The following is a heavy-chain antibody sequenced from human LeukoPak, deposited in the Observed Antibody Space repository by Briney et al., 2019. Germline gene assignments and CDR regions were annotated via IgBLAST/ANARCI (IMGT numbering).Heavy chain of an antibody. J-gene: IGHJ4*02. CDR3: AKGGSRGPTYFDY. CDR1: GFTFSSYA. V-gene: IGHV3-23*01. Sequence: GGSLRLSCAASGFTFSSYAMSWFRQAPGKGLEWVSAISGGGGNTYYADSVKGRITISRDNSKNTLYLQMNSLRAEDTAVYYCAKGGSRGPTYFDYWGQGTLVTVSS. CDR2: ISGGGGNT. D-gene: IGHD3-16*01.